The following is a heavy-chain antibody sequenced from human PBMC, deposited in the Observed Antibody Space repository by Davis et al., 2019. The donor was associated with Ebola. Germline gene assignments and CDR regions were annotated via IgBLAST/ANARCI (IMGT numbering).Heavy chain of an antibody. V-gene: IGHV3-73*01. J-gene: IGHJ3*02. D-gene: IGHD1-26*01. CDR1: GFTFSVSA. CDR3: TSTKIVGATTPAFDI. Sequence: GGSLRLSCAALGFTFSVSAVHWVRQASGKGLEWVGRIRSKPNNYATVYAASVKGRFTMSRDDSKNTAYLQMNSLTTEDTAVYYCTSTKIVGATTPAFDIWGQGTMVTVSS. CDR2: IRSKPNNYAT.